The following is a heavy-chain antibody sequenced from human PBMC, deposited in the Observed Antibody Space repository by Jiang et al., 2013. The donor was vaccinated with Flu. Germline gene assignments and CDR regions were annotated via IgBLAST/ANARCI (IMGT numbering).Heavy chain of an antibody. Sequence: LLEVWGGLVQPGGSLRLSCAASGFTFSTYAMSWVRQAPGKGLEWVSAISGSGGSTYYADSVKGRFTISRDNSKNTLYLQMNSLRAEDTAVYYCAKLGGGTIAAAGTLHYFDYWGQGTLVTVSS. D-gene: IGHD6-13*01. J-gene: IGHJ4*02. V-gene: IGHV3-23*01. CDR1: GFTFSTYA. CDR3: AKLGGGTIAAAGTLHYFDY. CDR2: ISGSGGST.